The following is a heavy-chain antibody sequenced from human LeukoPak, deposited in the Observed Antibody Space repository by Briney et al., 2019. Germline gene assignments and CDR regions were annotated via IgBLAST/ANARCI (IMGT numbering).Heavy chain of an antibody. CDR3: ARGHSSSWPYFDY. V-gene: IGHV4-59*01. Sequence: PSETLSLTCTVSGGSISSYYWSWLRQPPGKGLEWIGYIYYSGSTNYNPSLKSRVTISVDTSKNQFSLKLSSVTAADTAVYYCARGHSSSWPYFDYWGQGTLVTVSS. CDR1: GGSISSYY. CDR2: IYYSGST. D-gene: IGHD6-13*01. J-gene: IGHJ4*02.